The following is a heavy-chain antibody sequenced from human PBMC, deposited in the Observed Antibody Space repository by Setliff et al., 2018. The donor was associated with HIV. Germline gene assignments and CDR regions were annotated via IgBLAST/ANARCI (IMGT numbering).Heavy chain of an antibody. V-gene: IGHV1-2*02. CDR3: ASPYENNSGPDY. CDR1: GYTFSDHY. D-gene: IGHD7-27*01. CDR2: INPSSGGT. Sequence: ASVQVSCKASGYTFSDHYIHWVRQAPGQGLEWMGWINPSSGGTKFAQRFQGRVTMTRDTSTTTVYMVLNRLTPGDTAVYYCASPYENNSGPDYWGQGTPVTVS. J-gene: IGHJ4*02.